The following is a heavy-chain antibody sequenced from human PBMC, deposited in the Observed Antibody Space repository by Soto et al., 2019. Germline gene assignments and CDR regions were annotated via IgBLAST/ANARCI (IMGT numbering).Heavy chain of an antibody. CDR3: ARANDFWSGYYIFDY. V-gene: IGHV4-30-2*01. D-gene: IGHD3-3*01. CDR1: GGSISSGGYS. Sequence: SETLSLTCAVSGGSISSGGYSWSWIRQPPGKGLEWIGYTYHSGSTYYNPSLKSRVTISVDRSKNQFSLKLSSVTAADTAVYYCARANDFWSGYYIFDYWGQGTLVTVSS. CDR2: TYHSGST. J-gene: IGHJ4*02.